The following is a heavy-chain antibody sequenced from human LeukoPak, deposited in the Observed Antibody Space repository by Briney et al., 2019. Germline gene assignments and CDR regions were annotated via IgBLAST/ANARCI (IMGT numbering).Heavy chain of an antibody. Sequence: SSETLSLTCTVSGGSISSYYWSWIRQPPGKGLEWIGYIYYSGSTNYNPSLKSRVTISVDTSKNQFSLKLSSVTAADTAVYYRARVLRGYSYGYFDYWGQGTLVTVSS. CDR2: IYYSGST. D-gene: IGHD5-18*01. V-gene: IGHV4-59*01. CDR1: GGSISSYY. J-gene: IGHJ4*02. CDR3: ARVLRGYSYGYFDY.